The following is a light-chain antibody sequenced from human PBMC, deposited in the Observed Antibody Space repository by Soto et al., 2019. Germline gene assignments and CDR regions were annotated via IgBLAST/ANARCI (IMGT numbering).Light chain of an antibody. Sequence: QSVLTQPPSVSGAPGQRVTISCTGSTSNIGAGYVVHWYQQVPGTAPKLLVSGHNNRPSEVPDRFFGSKSGTSASLTITGLQAEDEADYYCQSFDSSLGGSGVFGGGTKLTVL. CDR2: GHN. V-gene: IGLV1-40*01. CDR1: TSNIGAGYV. CDR3: QSFDSSLGGSGV. J-gene: IGLJ3*02.